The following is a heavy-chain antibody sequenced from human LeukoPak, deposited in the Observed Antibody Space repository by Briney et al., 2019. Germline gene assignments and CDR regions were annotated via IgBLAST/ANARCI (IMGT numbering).Heavy chain of an antibody. CDR2: INWNSGDV. Sequence: GGSLRLSCAASGFTFDDYAMHWVRQAPGKGLEGVSGINWNSGDVGYADSVKGRFTISRDNAKNSLYLQMNSLRAEDTALYYCAKDRNYRDLDSLDIWGQGTMVTVSS. J-gene: IGHJ3*02. CDR3: AKDRNYRDLDSLDI. V-gene: IGHV3-9*01. D-gene: IGHD5-24*01. CDR1: GFTFDDYA.